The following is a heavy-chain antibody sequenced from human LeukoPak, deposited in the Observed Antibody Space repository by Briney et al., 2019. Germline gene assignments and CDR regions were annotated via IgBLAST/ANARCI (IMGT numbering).Heavy chain of an antibody. Sequence: GTSLRLSCAASGFTFTNYGMHWVRQAPGKGLEWVALITYDGYYKYYSDSVKGRFTISSDTSKNTLYLQMNSLRAEDTAVYYCARDLSPVVRASPMGYWGRGTPVTVSS. D-gene: IGHD3-10*01. J-gene: IGHJ4*02. V-gene: IGHV3-30*03. CDR1: GFTFTNYG. CDR2: ITYDGYYK. CDR3: ARDLSPVVRASPMGY.